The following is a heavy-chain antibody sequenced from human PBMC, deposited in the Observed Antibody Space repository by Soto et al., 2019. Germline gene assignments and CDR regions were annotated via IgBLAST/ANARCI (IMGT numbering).Heavy chain of an antibody. D-gene: IGHD3-16*01. V-gene: IGHV1-69*14. J-gene: IGHJ4*02. CDR2: IIPILGRP. CDR1: GDTPSTYA. CDR3: AILGLDVDS. Sequence: QVQLVQSGAEVQKPGSSVNVSCKASGDTPSTYAISWVRQAPGQGLEWMGGIIPILGRPNYAQRFQGRITISADTSTRTTYMELNSVTSDDTAVFYCAILGLDVDSWGQRTLVIVSS.